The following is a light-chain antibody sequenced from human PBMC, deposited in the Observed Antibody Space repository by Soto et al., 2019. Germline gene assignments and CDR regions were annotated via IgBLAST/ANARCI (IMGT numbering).Light chain of an antibody. Sequence: QAVVTQEPSFSVSPGRTVTLTCGLSSGSVSTSYYPSWYQQTPGQAPRTLMCSTNTRSSGVPDRFSGSILGNKAALTITGAQADDESDYYCVLYMGSGIWVFGGGTKVTVL. CDR2: STN. CDR3: VLYMGSGIWV. J-gene: IGLJ3*02. CDR1: SGSVSTSYY. V-gene: IGLV8-61*01.